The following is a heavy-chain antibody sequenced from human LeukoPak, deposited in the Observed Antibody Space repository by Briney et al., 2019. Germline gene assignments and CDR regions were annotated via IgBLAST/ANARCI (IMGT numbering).Heavy chain of an antibody. D-gene: IGHD3-3*02. CDR2: ISGSGGST. J-gene: IGHJ4*02. V-gene: IGHV3-23*01. CDR1: GFTFSSYA. Sequence: PGGSLRLSCAASGFTFSSYAMSWVRQAPGKGLERVSAISGSGGSTYYADSVKGRFTISRDNSKNTLYLQMNSLRAEDTAVYYCAKDEAHLKKTDYWGQGTLVTVSS. CDR3: AKDEAHLKKTDY.